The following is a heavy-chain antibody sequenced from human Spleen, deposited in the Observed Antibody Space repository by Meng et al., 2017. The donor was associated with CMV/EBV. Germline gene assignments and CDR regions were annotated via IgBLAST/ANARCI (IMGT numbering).Heavy chain of an antibody. CDR1: GYTFTSYY. D-gene: IGHD6-13*01. J-gene: IGHJ4*02. Sequence: ASVKVSCKASGYTFTSYYMFWVRQAPGQGLEWMGTINTSGGSTTNAQKFQGRVTMTRDTSTSTVYMELSSLRSEDTALYYCAREIKQQLPRVVGYWGQGTLVTVSS. V-gene: IGHV1-46*01. CDR3: AREIKQQLPRVVGY. CDR2: INTSGGST.